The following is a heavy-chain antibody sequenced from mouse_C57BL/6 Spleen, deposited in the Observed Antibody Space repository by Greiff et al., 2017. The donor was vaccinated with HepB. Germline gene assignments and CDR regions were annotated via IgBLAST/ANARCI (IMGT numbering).Heavy chain of an antibody. D-gene: IGHD1-1*01. CDR2: IHPNSGSN. CDR3: ARMGTVEGFAY. Sequence: QVQLQQPGAELVKPGASVKLSCKASGYTFTSYWMHWVKQRPGQGLEWIGMIHPNSGSNNYNEKFKSKATLTVDKSSSTAYMQLSSLTSEDSAVDFCARMGTVEGFAYWGQGTLVTVSA. V-gene: IGHV1-64*01. J-gene: IGHJ3*01. CDR1: GYTFTSYW.